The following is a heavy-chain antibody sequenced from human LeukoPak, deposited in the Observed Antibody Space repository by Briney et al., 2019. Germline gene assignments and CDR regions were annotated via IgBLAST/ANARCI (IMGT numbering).Heavy chain of an antibody. Sequence: GGSLRLSCAASGFTFSSYGMHWVRQAPGKGLEWVAVISYDGSNRYYADSVKGRFTISRDNSKNTLYLQRNSLRAEDTAVYYCARSTYYYDSRSSGFDYWGQGTLVTVSS. CDR2: ISYDGSNR. CDR3: ARSTYYYDSRSSGFDY. J-gene: IGHJ4*02. CDR1: GFTFSSYG. D-gene: IGHD3-22*01. V-gene: IGHV3-30*03.